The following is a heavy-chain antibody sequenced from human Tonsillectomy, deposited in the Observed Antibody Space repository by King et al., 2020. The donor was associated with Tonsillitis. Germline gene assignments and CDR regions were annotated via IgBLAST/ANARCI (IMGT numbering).Heavy chain of an antibody. Sequence: DVQLEESGGDLVKPGGSLRLSCAASGFIFSSHTMNWVRQAPGKGLEWVSSISGSSKYKYYTDSVMGRFTVSRDNAKNSLYLQMTNLRADDTAAYYCVRSLERGVFITWRSFDTWGQGTLVTVSS. V-gene: IGHV3-21*02. J-gene: IGHJ5*02. D-gene: IGHD3-10*01. CDR2: ISGSSKYK. CDR3: VRSLERGVFITWRSFDT. CDR1: GFIFSSHT.